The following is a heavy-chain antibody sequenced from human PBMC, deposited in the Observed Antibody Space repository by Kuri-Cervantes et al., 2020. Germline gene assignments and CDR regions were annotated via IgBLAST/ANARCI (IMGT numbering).Heavy chain of an antibody. V-gene: IGHV3-30-3*01. J-gene: IGHJ4*02. CDR1: GLIFSTYG. D-gene: IGHD3-9*01. CDR3: AKGVTPGLRYFDWLSDY. Sequence: LSLTCAASGLIFSTYGMHWVRQAPGKGLEWVAVISFDGTKTDYADSVKGRFTISRDNSKNTLYLQMNSLRAEDTAVYYCAKGVTPGLRYFDWLSDYWGQGTLVTVSS. CDR2: ISFDGTKT.